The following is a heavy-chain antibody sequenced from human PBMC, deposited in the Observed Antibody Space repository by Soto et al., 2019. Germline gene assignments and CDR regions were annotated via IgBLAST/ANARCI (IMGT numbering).Heavy chain of an antibody. CDR2: ISYDGSNK. CDR3: AREPPVAGIGGFDY. D-gene: IGHD6-19*01. CDR1: GFTFSSYA. V-gene: IGHV3-30-3*01. J-gene: IGHJ4*02. Sequence: QVQLVESGGGVVQPGRSLRLSCAASGFTFSSYAMHWVRQAPGKGLEWVAVISYDGSNKYYADSVKGRFTISRDNSKNTLYLQMNGLRAEDTAVYYCAREPPVAGIGGFDYWGQGTLVTVSS.